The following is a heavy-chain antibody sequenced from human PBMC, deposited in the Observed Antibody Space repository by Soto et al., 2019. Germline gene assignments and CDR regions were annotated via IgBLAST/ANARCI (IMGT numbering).Heavy chain of an antibody. J-gene: IGHJ4*02. V-gene: IGHV3-15*01. D-gene: IGHD2-15*01. Sequence: GGSLRLSCAASGFTFSNAWMSWVRQAPGKGLEWVGRIKSKTDGGTTDYAAPVKGRFTISREDSKNTLYLQMNSLKTEDTAVYYCARSDNKYCFGGRCYPYYLDEGGQGVLVTGSS. CDR3: ARSDNKYCFGGRCYPYYLDE. CDR2: IKSKTDGGTT. CDR1: GFTFSNAW.